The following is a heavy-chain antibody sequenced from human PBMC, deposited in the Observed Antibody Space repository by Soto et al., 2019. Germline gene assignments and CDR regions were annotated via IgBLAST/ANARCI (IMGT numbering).Heavy chain of an antibody. D-gene: IGHD5-12*01. V-gene: IGHV4-34*01. CDR3: ASAIVVTIGGMDV. CDR1: GGSFSGYY. Sequence: SETLSLTCAVYGGSFSGYYWSWIRQPPGKGLEWIGEINPSGSSNYNPSLKSRVTISVDTSKNQFSLKLSSVTAADTAVYFCASAIVVTIGGMDVWGQGTSVTVSS. CDR2: INPSGSS. J-gene: IGHJ6*02.